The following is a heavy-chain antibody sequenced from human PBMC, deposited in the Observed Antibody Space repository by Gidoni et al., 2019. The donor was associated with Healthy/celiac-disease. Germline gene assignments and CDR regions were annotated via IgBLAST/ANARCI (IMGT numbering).Heavy chain of an antibody. CDR3: ALLAAAVKDGMDV. D-gene: IGHD6-13*01. J-gene: IGHJ6*02. Sequence: QVQLLQSGAEVRKPGPSVTVSCKSSGYTFTSYDINWVRQATGQGLEWMGWMNPNSGNTGYAQKFQGRVTMTRNTSISTAYMELSSLRSEDTAVYYCALLAAAVKDGMDVWGQGTTVTVSS. CDR2: MNPNSGNT. CDR1: GYTFTSYD. V-gene: IGHV1-8*01.